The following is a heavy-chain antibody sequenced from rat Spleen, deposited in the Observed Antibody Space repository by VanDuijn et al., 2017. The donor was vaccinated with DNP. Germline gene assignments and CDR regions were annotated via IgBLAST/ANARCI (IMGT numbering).Heavy chain of an antibody. CDR2: IVYDGSRT. V-gene: IGHV5S10*01. CDR1: GFTFSDYN. Sequence: EVQLVESGGGLVQPGRSLKLSCAASGFTFSDYNMAWVRQAPKKGLEWVATIVYDGSRTYYRDSVKGRFSISRDNAKSTLYLQMDSLRSEDTATYYCARRGYNNAWYFDFWGPGTMVTVSS. CDR3: ARRGYNNAWYFDF. D-gene: IGHD1-10*01. J-gene: IGHJ1*01.